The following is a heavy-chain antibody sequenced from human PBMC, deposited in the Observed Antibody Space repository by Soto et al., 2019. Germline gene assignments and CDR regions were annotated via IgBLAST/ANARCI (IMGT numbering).Heavy chain of an antibody. CDR1: GFTFGTTD. D-gene: IGHD3-10*01. J-gene: IGHJ5*02. CDR2: IDGSGGIT. V-gene: IGHV3-23*01. CDR3: VKNSGWFNT. Sequence: GGSLRLSCAASGFTFGTTDMSLVRQAPGEGLEWVSTIDGSGGITYYADSVKGRFTISRDNSRNTVYLQMNSLRGHDTALYYCVKNSGWFNTWGQGAMVTVSS.